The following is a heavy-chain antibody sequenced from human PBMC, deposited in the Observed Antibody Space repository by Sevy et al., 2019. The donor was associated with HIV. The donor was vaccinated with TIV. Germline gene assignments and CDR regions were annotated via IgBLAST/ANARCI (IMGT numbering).Heavy chain of an antibody. CDR2: IYYNGHI. J-gene: IGHJ4*02. CDR3: AGENAWGRGYS. CDR1: GGSITSLY. D-gene: IGHD1-26*01. V-gene: IGHV4-59*08. Sequence: SETLSLTFTVSGGSITSLYWNWIRQPPGKGLESIANIYYNGHINYNPSLKSRVTLSLDTSKNQFSLRLSSVTAADTAMYYCAGENAWGRGYSWGQGTLVTVSS.